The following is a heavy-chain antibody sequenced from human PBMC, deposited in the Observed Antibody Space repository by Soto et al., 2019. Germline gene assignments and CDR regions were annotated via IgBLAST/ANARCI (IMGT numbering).Heavy chain of an antibody. CDR2: IYWNDDK. CDR1: GFSLSTNGVG. CDR3: AREGAIVPRFFDP. V-gene: IGHV2-5*01. Sequence: QITLKESGPTLVKPTETLTLICTFSGFSLSTNGVGVGWIRQPPGKALGWLALIYWNDDKRYSPSLQSRLTITTATSKNQVVVTMTNLDPVDTATYYCAREGAIVPRFFDPWGQGILVTVSS. J-gene: IGHJ5*02. D-gene: IGHD1-26*01.